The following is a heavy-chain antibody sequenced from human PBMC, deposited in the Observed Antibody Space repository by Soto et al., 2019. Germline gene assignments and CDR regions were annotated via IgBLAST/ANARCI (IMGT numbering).Heavy chain of an antibody. V-gene: IGHV3-30*03. CDR2: ISYDGSNN. Sequence: QVQLVESGGGVVQPGRSLRLSCAASGFTFSSYGMHWVRQAPGKGLEWVAGISYDGSNNYHAGSVKGRFTISRDNSKNTLYLQVNSLRPEDTAVYYCARNSGRYYYYYMDVWGKGTTVTVSS. CDR3: ARNSGRYYYYYMDV. J-gene: IGHJ6*03. CDR1: GFTFSSYG.